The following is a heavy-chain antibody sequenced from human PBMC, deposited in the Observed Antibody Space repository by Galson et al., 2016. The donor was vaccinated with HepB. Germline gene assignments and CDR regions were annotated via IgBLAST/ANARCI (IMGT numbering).Heavy chain of an antibody. CDR2: IIPMFGSP. Sequence: SVKVSCKASGGTFSRSSMYWVRQAPGQGLEWMGGIIPMFGSPKYEQKFQARVTITADDSTNTAYMELRSLRSEDTAVYYCASAHYDYDSSGYSMSGFDFWGQGTLVTVSS. J-gene: IGHJ4*02. D-gene: IGHD3-22*01. CDR3: ASAHYDYDSSGYSMSGFDF. V-gene: IGHV1-69*13. CDR1: GGTFSRSS.